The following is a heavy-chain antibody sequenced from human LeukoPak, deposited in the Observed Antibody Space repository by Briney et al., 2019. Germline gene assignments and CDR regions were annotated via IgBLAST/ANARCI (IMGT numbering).Heavy chain of an antibody. CDR3: ARVTDYDFWSGYYSGNFDY. Sequence: ASVKVSCKASGYTFTGYYMHWVRQAPGQGLEWMGWINPNSGGTNYAQKFQGRVTMTRDTSISTAYMELSRLRSDDTAVYYCARVTDYDFWSGYYSGNFDYWGQGTLVTVSS. J-gene: IGHJ4*02. V-gene: IGHV1-2*02. D-gene: IGHD3-3*01. CDR2: INPNSGGT. CDR1: GYTFTGYY.